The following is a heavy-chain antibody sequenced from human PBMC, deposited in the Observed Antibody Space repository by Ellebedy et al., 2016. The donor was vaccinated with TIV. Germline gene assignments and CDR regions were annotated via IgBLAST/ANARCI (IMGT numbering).Heavy chain of an antibody. J-gene: IGHJ3*02. CDR3: ARDITFGAPHAFDI. V-gene: IGHV4-39*07. CDR1: GDSINSSDYF. CDR2: LYYTGHT. D-gene: IGHD3-10*01. Sequence: SETLSLXXIVSGDSINSSDYFWGWIRQPPGKGLEWIGSLYYTGHTFYSPSLASRVTISIDTSKNQFSLKLTSVTAADTAVYYCARDITFGAPHAFDIWGQGTMVTVSP.